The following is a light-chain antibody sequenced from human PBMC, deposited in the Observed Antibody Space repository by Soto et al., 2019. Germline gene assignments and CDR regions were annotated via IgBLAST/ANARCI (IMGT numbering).Light chain of an antibody. Sequence: SRANLSVXPGEXVTLXXRASQSVSSHLAWYQQKPGQVPRLLIYRASTRATGIPDRFSESRSETDSTLTISTREPEASAVSYCHQYGRCAWTFGQGT. J-gene: IGKJ1*01. V-gene: IGKV3-20*01. CDR2: RAS. CDR3: HQYGRCAWT. CDR1: QSVSSH.